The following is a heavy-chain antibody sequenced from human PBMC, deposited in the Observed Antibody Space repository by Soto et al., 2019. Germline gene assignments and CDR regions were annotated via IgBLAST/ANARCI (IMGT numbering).Heavy chain of an antibody. J-gene: IGHJ5*01. CDR2: ISTGSPFI. V-gene: IGHV3-21*06. CDR1: GFTFSNYD. CDR3: VKVPHSTSSNNWFDS. D-gene: IGHD6-6*01. Sequence: PGGSLRLSCAASGFTFSNYDMNWVRQAPGKGLEWVSSISTGSPFIYYADSVRGRFTISRDNAKNSLYLQMDSLGAEDTAVYYCVKVPHSTSSNNWFDSWGQGTLVTVSS.